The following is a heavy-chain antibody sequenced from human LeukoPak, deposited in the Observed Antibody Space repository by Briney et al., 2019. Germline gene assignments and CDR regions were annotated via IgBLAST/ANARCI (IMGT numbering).Heavy chain of an antibody. J-gene: IGHJ4*02. V-gene: IGHV4-34*01. CDR1: GGSFSGYY. CDR3: ARDGYSSSWYPPYFDY. D-gene: IGHD6-13*01. Sequence: SETLSLTCAVYGGSFSGYYWSWIRQPPGKGLEWIGEINHSGSTNYNPSLKSRVTISVDTSKNQFSLKLSSVTAADTAVYYCARDGYSSSWYPPYFDYWGQGTLVTVSS. CDR2: INHSGST.